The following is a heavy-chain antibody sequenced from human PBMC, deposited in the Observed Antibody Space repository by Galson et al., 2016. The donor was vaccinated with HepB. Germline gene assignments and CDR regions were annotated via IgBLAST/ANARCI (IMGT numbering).Heavy chain of an antibody. CDR1: GYSFSIYW. CDR3: ASDTLVVSRGVIYYMDV. D-gene: IGHD3-10*01. J-gene: IGHJ6*03. Sequence: QSGAEVKKPGESLTISCKGSGYSFSIYWIGWVRQMPGKGLEWMGIIYPGDSDTRYSPSFQGQVTVSADKSINTAYLQWSSLKVEDTAVYYCASDTLVVSRGVIYYMDVWGKGTTVTVSS. CDR2: IYPGDSDT. V-gene: IGHV5-51*01.